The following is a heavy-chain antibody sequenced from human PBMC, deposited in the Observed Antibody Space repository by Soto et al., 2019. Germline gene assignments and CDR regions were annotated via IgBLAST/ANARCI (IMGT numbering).Heavy chain of an antibody. CDR3: ARSVGPLDY. J-gene: IGHJ4*02. CDR2: ITSTSSPI. CDR1: GFTLSPYS. V-gene: IGHV3-48*02. Sequence: EVQLVESGGGWVQPGGSLRLSWEASGFTLSPYSMNWVRQAPGKGLEWIAYITSTSSPIHYADSVQGRFTISRDNARNSVHLQMNSLRDEDSAVYYCARSVGPLDYWGQGTLVTVSS. D-gene: IGHD3-16*01.